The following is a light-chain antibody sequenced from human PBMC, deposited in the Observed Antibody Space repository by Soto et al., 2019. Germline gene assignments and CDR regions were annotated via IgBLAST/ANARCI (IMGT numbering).Light chain of an antibody. CDR3: SSYSSSSTLGV. CDR1: SSDVGGYNY. J-gene: IGLJ3*02. CDR2: EVT. V-gene: IGLV2-14*01. Sequence: QSALTQPPSASGSPGQSVTISCTGTSSDVGGYNYVSWYQQHPGKAPKLIIYEVTNRPSGVSDRFSGSKSGNTASLNISGLQADDEADYYCSSYSSSSTLGVFGGGTKLTGL.